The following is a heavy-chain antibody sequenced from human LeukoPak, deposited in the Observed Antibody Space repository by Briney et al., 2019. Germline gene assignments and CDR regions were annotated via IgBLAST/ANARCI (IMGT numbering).Heavy chain of an antibody. CDR2: INPNSGGT. CDR3: ARISRLWELLPEAYYFNY. V-gene: IGHV1-2*02. D-gene: IGHD1-26*01. Sequence: ASVKVSCKASGYTFTGYCMHWVRQAPGQGLEWMGWINPNSGGTNYAQKFQGRVTLTRDASINTAYMELSRLRSDDTAVYYCARISRLWELLPEAYYFNYWGQGTLVTVSS. CDR1: GYTFTGYC. J-gene: IGHJ4*02.